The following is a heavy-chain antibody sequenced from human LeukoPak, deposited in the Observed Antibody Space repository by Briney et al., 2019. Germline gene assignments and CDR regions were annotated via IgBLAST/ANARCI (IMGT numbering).Heavy chain of an antibody. J-gene: IGHJ4*02. CDR3: AKDRVNATGAHSPWSVAPYYFHY. Sequence: PGGSLRLSCAASGFTFSNSAMTWVRQSPGKGLEWVSDISASGDTTHYADSVKGRFTISRDNSKNTLYLQMNSLRVEDTAVYYCAKDRVNATGAHSPWSVAPYYFHYWGQGTLVTVSS. CDR1: GFTFSNSA. D-gene: IGHD6-19*01. CDR2: ISASGDTT. V-gene: IGHV3-23*01.